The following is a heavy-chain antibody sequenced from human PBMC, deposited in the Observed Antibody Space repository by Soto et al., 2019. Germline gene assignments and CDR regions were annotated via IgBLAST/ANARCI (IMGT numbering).Heavy chain of an antibody. J-gene: IGHJ4*02. Sequence: SETLSLTCTVSGGSISSGDYYWSWIRQPPGKGLEWIGYIYYSGSTYYNPSLKSRVTISVDTSKNQFSLKLSSVTAADTAVYSCARINSYHFWSGYQRTYYLDYWGQGTLVTVSS. CDR3: ARINSYHFWSGYQRTYYLDY. CDR2: IYYSGST. D-gene: IGHD3-3*01. V-gene: IGHV4-30-4*01. CDR1: GGSISSGDYY.